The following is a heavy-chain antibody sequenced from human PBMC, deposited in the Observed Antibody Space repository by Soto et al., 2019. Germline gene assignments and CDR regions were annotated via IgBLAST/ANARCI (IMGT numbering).Heavy chain of an antibody. V-gene: IGHV4-30-4*01. Sequence: QVQLQKSGPGLVKPSQNLSPTCTVSAVSISRDYYDWSWIRQPPGKILEWIRYISYRGNTYYNPSLQNRVTLSVHTSKKDYSRKLISVSATGTAVYNGARASTVNKAAMFDSWGQGALVTVST. D-gene: IGHD4-17*01. CDR3: ARASTVNKAAMFDS. CDR1: AVSISRDYYD. J-gene: IGHJ4*02. CDR2: ISYRGNT.